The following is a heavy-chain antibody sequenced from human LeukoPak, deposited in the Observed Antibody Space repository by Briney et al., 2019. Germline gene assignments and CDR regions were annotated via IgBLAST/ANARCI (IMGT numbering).Heavy chain of an antibody. Sequence: GGSLRLSCAASGFTFNNYGMHWVRQAPGKGLEWVAFIRYDGSIKYSADSVKGRFTISRDSSKNTLYLQMNSLRAEDTAVYYCARGPRITIAKGYYYYYMDVWGKGTTVTVSS. CDR3: ARGPRITIAKGYYYYYMDV. J-gene: IGHJ6*03. CDR2: IRYDGSIK. CDR1: GFTFNNYG. V-gene: IGHV3-30*02. D-gene: IGHD3-3*01.